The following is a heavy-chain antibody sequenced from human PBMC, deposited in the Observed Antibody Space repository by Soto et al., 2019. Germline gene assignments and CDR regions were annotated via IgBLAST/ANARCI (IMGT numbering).Heavy chain of an antibody. CDR1: GFTFSSYG. CDR2: IWYDGSNK. CDR3: AGDPSRLWSGYFHDAFDI. J-gene: IGHJ3*02. D-gene: IGHD3-3*01. V-gene: IGHV3-33*01. Sequence: GGSLRLSCAASGFTFSSYGMHWVRQAPGKGLEWVAVIWYDGSNKYYADSVKGRFTISRDNSKNTLYQQMNSLRAEDTAVYYCAGDPSRLWSGYFHDAFDIWGQGTMVNVSS.